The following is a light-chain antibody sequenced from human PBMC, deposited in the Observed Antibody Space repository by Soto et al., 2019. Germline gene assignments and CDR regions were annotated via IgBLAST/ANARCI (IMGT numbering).Light chain of an antibody. CDR1: QSVANTF. V-gene: IGKV3-20*01. J-gene: IGKJ1*01. CDR3: QQYMSSVT. CDR2: GVS. Sequence: EIVLTQSPGSLSLSPGERATLSCRASQSVANTFFAWYQKQPGQAPRLLMYGVSKRATGIPDRFSGSGSGTDFTLTISRLEPEEFAVDYCQQYMSSVTFGQGTRVEIQ.